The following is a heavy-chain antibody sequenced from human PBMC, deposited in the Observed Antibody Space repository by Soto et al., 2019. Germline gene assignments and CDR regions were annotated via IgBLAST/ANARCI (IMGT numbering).Heavy chain of an antibody. CDR3: ARVPTP. CDR1: GGSFSAYS. Sequence: PSETLSLTCAVYGGSFSAYSWTWIRQPPGKGLEWIGYTYHSGRTFYNPSLKSRVTISLDRSKNQFSLKLSSVTAADTAVYFCARVPTPWGQGTLVTVSS. J-gene: IGHJ5*02. CDR2: TYHSGRT. V-gene: IGHV4-30-2*01.